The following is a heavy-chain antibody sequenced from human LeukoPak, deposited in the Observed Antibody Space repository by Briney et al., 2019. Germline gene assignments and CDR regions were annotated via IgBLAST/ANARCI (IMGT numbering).Heavy chain of an antibody. CDR2: IIPIFGTA. D-gene: IGHD3-10*01. J-gene: IGHJ3*02. CDR3: ARDRGYYGSGSYYDAFDI. V-gene: IGHV1-69*13. CDR1: VGTFSSYA. Sequence: SVKVSFKASVGTFSSYAISWVRQAPGQGLEWMGGIIPIFGTANYAQKFQGRVTITADESTSTAYMELSSLRSEDTAVYYCARDRGYYGSGSYYDAFDIWGQGTMVTVSS.